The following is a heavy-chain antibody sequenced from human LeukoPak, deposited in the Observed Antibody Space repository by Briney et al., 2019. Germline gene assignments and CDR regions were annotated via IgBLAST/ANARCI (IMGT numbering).Heavy chain of an antibody. CDR3: ARESNMNYAFDY. V-gene: IGHV3-33*01. J-gene: IGHJ4*02. Sequence: PGRSLRLSCAASGLTPSNSMMHWIRQAPGEGLEWVALIRPDGVEKFYSDSVKGRFTISRDNSKNTVYLEMTNLRAEDTAVYYCARESNMNYAFDYWGQGTLATVSS. CDR1: GLTPSNSM. CDR2: IRPDGVEK. D-gene: IGHD1-7*01.